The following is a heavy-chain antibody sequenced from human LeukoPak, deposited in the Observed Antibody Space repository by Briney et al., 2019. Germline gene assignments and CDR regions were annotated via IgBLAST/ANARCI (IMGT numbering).Heavy chain of an antibody. V-gene: IGHV5-51*01. CDR3: ARPPPEYCSGGSCYGY. J-gene: IGHJ4*02. CDR1: GYSFTSYW. D-gene: IGHD2-15*01. Sequence: GASLQISCKGSGYSFTSYWIGWVRQLPGKGLEWMGIIYPGDSDTRYSPSFQGQVTISADKSISTAYLQWSSLKASDTAMYYCARPPPEYCSGGSCYGYWGQGTLVTVSS. CDR2: IYPGDSDT.